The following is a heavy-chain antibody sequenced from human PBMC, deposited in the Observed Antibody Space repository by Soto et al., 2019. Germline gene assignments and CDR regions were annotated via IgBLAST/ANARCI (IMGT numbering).Heavy chain of an antibody. CDR2: ISAYNGKT. J-gene: IGHJ4*02. CDR1: GYTFTRYG. V-gene: IGHV1-18*03. D-gene: IGHD6-13*01. Sequence: QVQLVQSGAEVKKPGASVKVCCKASGYTFTRYGISWVRHAPGQGLEWMGWISAYNGKTNYAQKLQGRVTMTTDTSTSTAYMELRSLRSDDMAVYYCARDVSLIAAAAWVWGQGTLVSVSS. CDR3: ARDVSLIAAAAWV.